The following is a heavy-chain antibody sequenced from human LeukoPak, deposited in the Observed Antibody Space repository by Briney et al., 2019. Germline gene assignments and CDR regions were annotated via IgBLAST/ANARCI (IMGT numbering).Heavy chain of an antibody. CDR1: GFTVSSNY. D-gene: IGHD4-17*01. CDR2: IYSGGST. CDR3: ASSTTVTSRYYYYMDV. Sequence: GGSLRLSCAASGFTVSSNYMSWVRQAPGKGLEWVSIIYSGGSTFYADSVKGRFTISRDNSKNTLYLQMNSLRAEDTAVYYCASSTTVTSRYYYYMDVWGKGTTVTVSS. V-gene: IGHV3-53*01. J-gene: IGHJ6*03.